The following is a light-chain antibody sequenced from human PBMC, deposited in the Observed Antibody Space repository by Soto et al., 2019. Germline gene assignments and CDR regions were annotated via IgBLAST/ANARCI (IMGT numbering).Light chain of an antibody. V-gene: IGKV3-15*01. CDR3: QQYYDWPTFT. J-gene: IGKJ5*01. CDR2: GGS. Sequence: EIVMTQSPATLSVPPGDRVTLSCRASENIRTALAWYQQKPGQAPSLLIYGGSIRAADIPARFIGSGSGTEFTLTISTLQSEDFAVYYCQQYYDWPTFTFGQGTRLEIK. CDR1: ENIRTA.